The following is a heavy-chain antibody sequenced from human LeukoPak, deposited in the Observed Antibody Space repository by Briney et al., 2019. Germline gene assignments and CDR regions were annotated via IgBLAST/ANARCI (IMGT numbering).Heavy chain of an antibody. J-gene: IGHJ6*02. D-gene: IGHD2-15*01. CDR2: IIPILGIA. CDR1: GGTFSSYA. V-gene: IGHV1-69*04. CDR3: ASPLVAATLDDYYYGMDV. Sequence: ASVKVSCKASGGTFSSYAISWVRQAPGQGLEWMGRIIPILGIANYAQKFQGRVTITADKSTSTAYMELSSLRSEDTAVYYCASPLVAATLDDYYYGMDVWGQGTTVTVSS.